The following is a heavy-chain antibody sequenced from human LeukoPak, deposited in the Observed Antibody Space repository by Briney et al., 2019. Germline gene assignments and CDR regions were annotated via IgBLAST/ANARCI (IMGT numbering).Heavy chain of an antibody. V-gene: IGHV4-38-2*02. J-gene: IGHJ4*02. Sequence: PSETLSLTCTVSGYSISSGYYWGWIRQPPGKGLEWIGSIYHSGSTNYNPSLKSRVTISVDTSKNQFSLKLSSVTAADTAVYYCARRRIQLWGGYYFDYWGQGTLVTVSS. CDR2: IYHSGST. CDR1: GYSISSGYY. CDR3: ARRRIQLWGGYYFDY. D-gene: IGHD5-18*01.